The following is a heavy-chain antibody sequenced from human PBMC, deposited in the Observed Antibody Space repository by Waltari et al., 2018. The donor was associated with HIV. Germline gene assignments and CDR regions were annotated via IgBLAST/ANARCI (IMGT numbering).Heavy chain of an antibody. J-gene: IGHJ4*02. CDR2: INHSGST. CDR3: ARGTILTHCGGDCYVLDY. Sequence: QVQLQQWGAGLLKPSETLSLTCAVYGGSFSGYYWSWIRQPPGQGLEWIGEINHSGSTNYNPSLKSRVTISVDTSKNQFSLKLSSVTAADTAVYYCARGTILTHCGGDCYVLDYWGQGTLVTVSS. D-gene: IGHD2-21*01. V-gene: IGHV4-34*01. CDR1: GGSFSGYY.